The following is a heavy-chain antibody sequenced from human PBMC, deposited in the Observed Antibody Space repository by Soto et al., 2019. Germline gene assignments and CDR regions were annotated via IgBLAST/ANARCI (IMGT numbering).Heavy chain of an antibody. CDR3: ARDRSTVSYDAFDI. J-gene: IGHJ3*02. Sequence: PSETLSLTCTVSGGSISSGNYYWTWIRQSTGKGLEWIGYIFHSGRTYFHPYLKSRVTISVDTSKNQFSLNLSSVTAPDTAVYYCARDRSTVSYDAFDIWCQGTMVAVSS. CDR2: IFHSGRT. CDR1: GGSISSGNYY. V-gene: IGHV4-31*03.